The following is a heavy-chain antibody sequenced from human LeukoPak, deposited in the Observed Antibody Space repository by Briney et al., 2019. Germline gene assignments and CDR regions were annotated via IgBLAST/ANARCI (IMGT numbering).Heavy chain of an antibody. J-gene: IGHJ6*02. Sequence: ASVKVSCKVSGYTLTELSMHWVRQAPGKGLEWMGGFDPEDGETIYAQKFQGRVTMTEDTSTDTAYMELSSLRPEDTAVYYCATVAGYSSSWYRGQYYYGMDVWGQGTTVTVSS. CDR2: FDPEDGET. CDR1: GYTLTELS. V-gene: IGHV1-24*01. CDR3: ATVAGYSSSWYRGQYYYGMDV. D-gene: IGHD6-13*01.